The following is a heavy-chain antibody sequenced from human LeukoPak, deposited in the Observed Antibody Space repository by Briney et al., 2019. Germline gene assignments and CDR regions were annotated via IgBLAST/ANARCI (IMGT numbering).Heavy chain of an antibody. CDR1: GFTFSSYA. Sequence: GGSLRLSCAASGFTFSSYAMHWVRQAPGKGLGWAAVISYDESNKYYADSVKGRFTISRDNSKNTMYLQMNSLRTEDTAVYYCARETGSAVGSTDFDYWGQGTLVTVSS. V-gene: IGHV3-30-3*01. CDR3: ARETGSAVGSTDFDY. CDR2: ISYDESNK. D-gene: IGHD4-17*01. J-gene: IGHJ4*02.